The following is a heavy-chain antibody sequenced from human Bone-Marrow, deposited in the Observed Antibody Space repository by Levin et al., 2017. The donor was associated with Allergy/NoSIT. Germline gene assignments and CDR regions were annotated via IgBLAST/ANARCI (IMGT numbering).Heavy chain of an antibody. Sequence: SEALSLTCTVSGGSITTIGYYWSWIRQPPGKGLEWIGTIYSSGATYYNPSLKSRVTISVDTSKNQFSLRLTSVIATDTAVYYCARHDYGSGTYFDSWGQGTLVTVSS. D-gene: IGHD3-10*01. V-gene: IGHV4-39*01. CDR3: ARHDYGSGTYFDS. CDR2: IYSSGAT. J-gene: IGHJ4*02. CDR1: GGSITTIGYY.